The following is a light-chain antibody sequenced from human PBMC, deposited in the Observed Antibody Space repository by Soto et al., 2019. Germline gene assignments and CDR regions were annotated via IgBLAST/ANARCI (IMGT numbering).Light chain of an antibody. CDR1: SSNIVAIYD. CDR2: GNT. Sequence: QSVLTQPPSVSGAPGQRVTISCTGSSSNIVAIYDVHWYQQLPGTAPKLLIYGNTNRPSGVPDRFSGSKSGTSASLAITGLQAEDEADYYCQSSDSSLSGWVFGGGTKLTVL. J-gene: IGLJ3*02. V-gene: IGLV1-40*01. CDR3: QSSDSSLSGWV.